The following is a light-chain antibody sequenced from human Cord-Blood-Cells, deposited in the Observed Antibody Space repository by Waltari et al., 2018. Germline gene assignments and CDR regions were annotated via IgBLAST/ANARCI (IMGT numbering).Light chain of an antibody. CDR1: QSSGSY. CDR2: AAS. CDR3: QQSYSTPRT. Sequence: DIQMTQSPSSLSASVGDRVTITCRASQSSGSYLNWYQQKPGKAPKLLIYAASSLQSGVPSRFSGSGSGTDFTLTISSLQPEDFATYYCQQSYSTPRTFGQGTKVEIK. J-gene: IGKJ1*01. V-gene: IGKV1-39*01.